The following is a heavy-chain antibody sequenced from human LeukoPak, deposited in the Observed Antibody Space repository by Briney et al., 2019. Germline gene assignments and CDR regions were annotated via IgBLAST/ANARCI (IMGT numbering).Heavy chain of an antibody. CDR3: ARHYYDSSGYYYSSKNYFDS. J-gene: IGHJ4*02. CDR2: IYRSGTT. CDR1: GGSISRYY. Sequence: SETLSLTCTVSGGSISRYYWNWIRQSPGKGLEWIGYIYRSGTTNYNPSLKSRVTIAADTSENQFSLKLSSVTAADTAVYYCARHYYDSSGYYYSSKNYFDSWGQGSLVTVSS. D-gene: IGHD3-22*01. V-gene: IGHV4-59*08.